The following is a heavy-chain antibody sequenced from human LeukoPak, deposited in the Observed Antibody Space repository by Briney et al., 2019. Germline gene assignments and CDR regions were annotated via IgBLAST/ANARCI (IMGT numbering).Heavy chain of an antibody. D-gene: IGHD4/OR15-4a*01. CDR1: GGSISSYY. CDR2: IYYSGST. V-gene: IGHV4-59*01. J-gene: IGHJ3*02. Sequence: KPSETLSLTCTVSGGSISSYYWSWIRQPPGKGLEWIGYIYYSGSTNYNPSLKSRVTISVDTSKNQFSLKLSSVTAADTAVYYCARIDYSALSHAFDIWGQGTMVTVSS. CDR3: ARIDYSALSHAFDI.